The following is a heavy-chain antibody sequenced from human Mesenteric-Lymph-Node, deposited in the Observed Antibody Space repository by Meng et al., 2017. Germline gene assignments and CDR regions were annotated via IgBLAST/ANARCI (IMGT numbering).Heavy chain of an antibody. V-gene: IGHV1-69*13. D-gene: IGHD1-26*01. CDR3: ARARQWELLPRYYFDY. Sequence: SVKVSCKASGGTFSSYAISWVRQAPGQGLEWMGGIIPIFGTANYAQKFQGRVTITADESTSTAYMELSSLRSEDTAVYYCARARQWELLPRYYFDYWGQGTLVTVSS. CDR2: IIPIFGTA. J-gene: IGHJ4*02. CDR1: GGTFSSYA.